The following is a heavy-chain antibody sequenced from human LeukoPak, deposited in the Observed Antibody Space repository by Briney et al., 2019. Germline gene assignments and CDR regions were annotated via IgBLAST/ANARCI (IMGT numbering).Heavy chain of an antibody. CDR2: IYYSGST. Sequence: SETLSLTCTVSGGSISSYYWSWIRQPPGKGLEWIGYIYYSGSTNYNPSLKSRVTISVDTSKNQFSLKLRSVTAADTAVYYCARGLVWRFLLDSRRDSFDIWGQGTTITVSS. J-gene: IGHJ3*02. D-gene: IGHD3-16*01. V-gene: IGHV4-59*12. CDR1: GGSISSYY. CDR3: ARGLVWRFLLDSRRDSFDI.